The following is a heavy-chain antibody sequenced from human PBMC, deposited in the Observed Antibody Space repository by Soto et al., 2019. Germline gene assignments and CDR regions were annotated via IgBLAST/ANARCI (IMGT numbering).Heavy chain of an antibody. CDR3: ARDRVTGTTDPFDY. CDR1: GFTFSSYE. CDR2: ISSSGSTI. Sequence: GGSLRLSCAASGFTFSSYEMNWVRQAPGKGLEWVPYISSSGSTIYYADSVKGRFTISRDNAKNSLYLQMNSLRAEDTAVYYCARDRVTGTTDPFDYWGQGTLVTVSS. D-gene: IGHD1-7*01. V-gene: IGHV3-48*03. J-gene: IGHJ4*02.